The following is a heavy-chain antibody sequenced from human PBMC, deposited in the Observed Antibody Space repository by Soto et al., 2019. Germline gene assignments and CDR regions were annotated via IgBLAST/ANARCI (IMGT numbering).Heavy chain of an antibody. CDR3: LVATLWMEDYYGMDV. Sequence: GGSLRLACAASGFTFSSYAMSWVRQAPGKGLEWVSAISGSGGSTYYADSVKGRFTISRDNSKNTLYLQMNSLRAEDTAVYYCLVATLWMEDYYGMDVWGQGTTVTV. D-gene: IGHD5-12*01. V-gene: IGHV3-23*01. CDR1: GFTFSSYA. J-gene: IGHJ6*02. CDR2: ISGSGGST.